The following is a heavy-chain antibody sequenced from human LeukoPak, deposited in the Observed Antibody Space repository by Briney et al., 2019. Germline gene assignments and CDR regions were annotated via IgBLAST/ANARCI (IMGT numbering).Heavy chain of an antibody. CDR3: AREAGYGWFDP. V-gene: IGHV3-7*01. CDR1: GFTFSSYW. Sequence: GGSLRLSCAASGFTFSSYWMSWVRQAPGKGMEWVANIKQDGSEKYYMDSVKGRFTISRDNAKNSLYLQMNSLRAEDTAVYYCAREAGYGWFDPWGQGTLVTVSS. CDR2: IKQDGSEK. D-gene: IGHD5-12*01. J-gene: IGHJ5*02.